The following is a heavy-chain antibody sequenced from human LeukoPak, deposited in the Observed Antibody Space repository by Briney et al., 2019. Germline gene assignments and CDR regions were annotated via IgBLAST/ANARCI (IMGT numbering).Heavy chain of an antibody. J-gene: IGHJ2*01. D-gene: IGHD2-21*02. CDR2: INHSGST. Sequence: SETLSLTCAVYGGSFSGYYWSWIRQPPGKGLEWIGEINHSGSTNYNPSLKSRVTISVDTSKNQFSLKLSSVTAADTAVYYCARIVVVTAKYWYFDLWGRGTLVTVSS. CDR1: GGSFSGYY. CDR3: ARIVVVTAKYWYFDL. V-gene: IGHV4-34*01.